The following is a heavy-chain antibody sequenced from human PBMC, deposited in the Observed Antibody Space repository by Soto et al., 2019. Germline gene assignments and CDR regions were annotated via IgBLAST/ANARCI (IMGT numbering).Heavy chain of an antibody. Sequence: QVQLQQSGPGLVKPSQTLSLTCAISGDSVSSNSAAWNWIRQSPSRGLEWLGRTYYRSKWYNDYAVSVKSRITINPDTSKNQFSLQLNSVTPEDTAVYYCARVRLERRDVTYYYYGMDVWGQGTTVTVSS. V-gene: IGHV6-1*01. D-gene: IGHD1-1*01. J-gene: IGHJ6*02. CDR2: TYYRSKWYN. CDR3: ARVRLERRDVTYYYYGMDV. CDR1: GDSVSSNSAA.